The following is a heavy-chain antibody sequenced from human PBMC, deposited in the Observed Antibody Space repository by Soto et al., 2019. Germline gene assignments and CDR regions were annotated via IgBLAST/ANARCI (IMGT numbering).Heavy chain of an antibody. J-gene: IGHJ3*02. Sequence: SVKVSCRASGYTVTSYSMQCVRQAPGQGIEWMGIINPSGGSTSYAQKFQGRVTMTRDTSTSTVYMELSSLRSEDTAVYYCARVVDAFDIWGQGTMVTVS. CDR1: GYTVTSYS. CDR3: ARVVDAFDI. V-gene: IGHV1-46*01. CDR2: INPSGGST.